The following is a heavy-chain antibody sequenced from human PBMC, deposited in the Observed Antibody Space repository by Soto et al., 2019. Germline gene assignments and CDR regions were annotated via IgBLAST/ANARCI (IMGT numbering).Heavy chain of an antibody. CDR1: GFSFSNCW. CDR3: ARVTDFWSGFSWFDP. D-gene: IGHD3-3*01. Sequence: PGGSLRLSCAASGFSFSNCWMHWVRQAPGMGLVWVSHINSDGSSTTYADSVKGRFTISRDNAKNSLYLQMNSLRAEDTAVYYCARVTDFWSGFSWFDPWGQGTLVTVSS. V-gene: IGHV3-74*01. CDR2: INSDGSST. J-gene: IGHJ5*02.